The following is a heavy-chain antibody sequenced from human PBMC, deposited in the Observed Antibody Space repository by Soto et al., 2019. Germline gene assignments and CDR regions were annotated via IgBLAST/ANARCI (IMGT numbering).Heavy chain of an antibody. CDR2: ISAYNGNT. V-gene: IGHV1-18*01. CDR3: AKAVDISVRGVPPSDY. CDR1: GYTLTSYG. D-gene: IGHD3-10*02. Sequence: GASVKVSCKASGYTLTSYGISWVRQAPGQGLEWMGRISAYNGNTNYAQKLQGRVTMTTDTSTSTAYMELRSLRPEDTAMYYCAKAVDISVRGVPPSDYWGQGTLVTVSS. J-gene: IGHJ4*02.